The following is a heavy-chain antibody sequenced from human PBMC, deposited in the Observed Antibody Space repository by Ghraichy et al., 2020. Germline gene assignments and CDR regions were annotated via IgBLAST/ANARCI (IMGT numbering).Heavy chain of an antibody. J-gene: IGHJ4*02. CDR1: GLTFSNDA. CDR2: IISGGST. D-gene: IGHD1-26*01. Sequence: GSLRLSCAVSGLTFSNDAMSWVRQAPGKGLEWVSGIISGGSTYYADSVKGRFTISRDTSKNTLYLQMNTLRAEDTAVYYCAKTGPSPKELLRYWGQGTLVTVSS. V-gene: IGHV3-23*01. CDR3: AKTGPSPKELLRY.